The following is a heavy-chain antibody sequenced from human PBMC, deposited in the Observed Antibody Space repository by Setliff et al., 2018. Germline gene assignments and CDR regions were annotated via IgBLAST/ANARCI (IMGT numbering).Heavy chain of an antibody. V-gene: IGHV1-46*01. CDR3: ARYGAKLAIEE. CDR2: INCTGGSA. D-gene: IGHD4-17*01. CDR1: GYTFTNYH. J-gene: IGHJ4*02. Sequence: GASVKVSCKASGYTFTNYHMHWVRQAPGQGLEWMGVINCTGGSATYAQKFQGRVTMTRDTSTSTAYMELSSLRSEDRAVYFCARYGAKLAIEEWGQGTLVTVSS.